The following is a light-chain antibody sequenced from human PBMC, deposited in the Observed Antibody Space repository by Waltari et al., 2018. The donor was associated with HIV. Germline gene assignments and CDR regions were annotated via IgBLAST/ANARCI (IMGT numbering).Light chain of an antibody. CDR1: NSDVGGYNY. CDR2: EVI. J-gene: IGLJ1*01. Sequence: QSALTQPPSASGSPGPSVTISCTGTNSDVGGYNYVSWYQQRPGKAPKLMIFEVIKRPSGVPDRFSGSKSGNTASLTVSGLQADDEADYYCGSFVGSNSHYVFGTGTKVTVL. V-gene: IGLV2-8*01. CDR3: GSFVGSNSHYV.